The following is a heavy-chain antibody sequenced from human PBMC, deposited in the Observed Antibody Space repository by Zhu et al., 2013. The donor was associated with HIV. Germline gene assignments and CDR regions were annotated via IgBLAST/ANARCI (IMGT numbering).Heavy chain of an antibody. J-gene: IGHJ4*01. CDR2: IRSKANSYAT. Sequence: EVQLVESGGGLVQPGGSLKLSCAASGFTFSGSAMHWVRQASGKGLEWVGRIRSKANSYATAYAASVKGRFTISRDDSKNTAYLQMNSLKTEDTAVYYCTRHDGSCSGGSCYFDYWAGEEPWSPSPQ. CDR1: GFTFSGSA. D-gene: IGHD2-15*01. V-gene: IGHV3-73*02. CDR3: TRHDGSCSGGSCYFDY.